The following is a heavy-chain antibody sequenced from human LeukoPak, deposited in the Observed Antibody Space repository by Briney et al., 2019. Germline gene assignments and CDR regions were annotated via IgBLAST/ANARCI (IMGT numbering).Heavy chain of an antibody. J-gene: IGHJ4*02. V-gene: IGHV3-23*01. CDR1: GFTFSSYA. CDR2: ISGSGGST. D-gene: IGHD3-3*01. Sequence: QPGGSLRLSCAASGFTFSSYAISWVRQAPGKGLEWVSAISGSGGSTYYADSVKGRFTISRDNSKNTLYLQMNSLRAEDTAVYYCAKDVRALRFLEWAYYFDYWGQGTLVTVSS. CDR3: AKDVRALRFLEWAYYFDY.